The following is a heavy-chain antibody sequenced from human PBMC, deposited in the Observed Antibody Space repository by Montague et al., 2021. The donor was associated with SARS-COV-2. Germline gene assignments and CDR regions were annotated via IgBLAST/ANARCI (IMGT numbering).Heavy chain of an antibody. J-gene: IGHJ5*02. CDR3: ARRITMVRGVTKRNNWFDP. Sequence: SETLSLTCAVSGGSISSDNWWSWVRHSPGKGLEWIGEIFHSGSTNYNPSLKSRVTMSVDKSKNDFSLKLSPVTAADTAMYYCARRITMVRGVTKRNNWFDPWGRGILVTVSS. CDR1: GGSISSDNW. V-gene: IGHV4-4*02. D-gene: IGHD3-10*01. CDR2: IFHSGST.